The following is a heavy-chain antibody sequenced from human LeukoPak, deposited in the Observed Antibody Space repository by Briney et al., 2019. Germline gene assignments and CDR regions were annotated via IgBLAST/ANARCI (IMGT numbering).Heavy chain of an antibody. D-gene: IGHD6-13*01. CDR2: ISGSAGAT. CDR1: GFTFSDFH. Sequence: GGSLRLSCAASGFTFSDFHMSWIRQAPGKGLEWVSYISGSAGATYYAASVKGRFTSSRDNAKNSLYLQMNSLRAEDTAVYYCAREGSSSWFVNSWGQGTLVTVSS. CDR3: AREGSSSWFVNS. V-gene: IGHV3-11*01. J-gene: IGHJ4*02.